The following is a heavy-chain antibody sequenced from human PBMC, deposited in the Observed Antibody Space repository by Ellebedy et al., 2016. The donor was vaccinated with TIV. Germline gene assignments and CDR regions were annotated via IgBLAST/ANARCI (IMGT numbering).Heavy chain of an antibody. J-gene: IGHJ6*02. CDR2: ISWNSGSI. Sequence: PGGSLRLSCAASGFTFDDYAMHWVRQAPGKGLEWVSGISWNSGSIGYADSVKVRFTIYRDNAKNSLYLQMNSLRAEDMALYYCAKGWGGYYYYAMDVWGQGTTVTVSS. V-gene: IGHV3-9*03. CDR1: GFTFDDYA. CDR3: AKGWGGYYYYAMDV. D-gene: IGHD3-16*01.